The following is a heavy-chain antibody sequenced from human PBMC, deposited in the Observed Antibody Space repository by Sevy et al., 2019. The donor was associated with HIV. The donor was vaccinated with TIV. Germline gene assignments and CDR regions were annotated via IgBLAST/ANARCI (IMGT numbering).Heavy chain of an antibody. CDR3: ARGADYFDSSGANFEY. D-gene: IGHD3-22*01. Sequence: GWSLRLSCAASGFSFSNYGMHWVRQAPGKGLEWVALIWYDGSSKYYADSVKGRLTISRDNSKNTLSLQMNSLRAEDTAMYYCARGADYFDSSGANFEYWGQGTLVTVSS. CDR1: GFSFSNYG. V-gene: IGHV3-33*01. J-gene: IGHJ4*02. CDR2: IWYDGSSK.